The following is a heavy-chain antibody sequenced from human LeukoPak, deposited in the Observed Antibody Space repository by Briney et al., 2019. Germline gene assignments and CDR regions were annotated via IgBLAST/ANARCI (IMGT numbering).Heavy chain of an antibody. CDR2: ISAGGGNT. CDR3: ARTVVAATGYFDY. CDR1: GFTFSTYG. V-gene: IGHV3-23*01. Sequence: GGSLRLSCAASGFTFSTYGMNWVRQAPGKGLEWVSAISAGGGNTYYADSVKGRFTISRDNSKNTLYLQMNSLRAEDTAVYYCARTVVAATGYFDYWGQGTLVTVSS. J-gene: IGHJ4*02. D-gene: IGHD2-15*01.